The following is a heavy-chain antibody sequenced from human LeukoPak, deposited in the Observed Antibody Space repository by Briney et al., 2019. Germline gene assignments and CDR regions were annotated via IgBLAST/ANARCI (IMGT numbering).Heavy chain of an antibody. J-gene: IGHJ4*02. Sequence: GGSLRLSCAASGFTFSSYWMHWVRQAPGKGLVWVSRINSDGSSTSYADSVKGRFTISRDNAKNTLYLQMNSLRAEDTAVYYCARDGDTAAAGYYFDSWGQGTLVTVSS. CDR2: INSDGSST. D-gene: IGHD6-13*01. CDR3: ARDGDTAAAGYYFDS. CDR1: GFTFSSYW. V-gene: IGHV3-74*01.